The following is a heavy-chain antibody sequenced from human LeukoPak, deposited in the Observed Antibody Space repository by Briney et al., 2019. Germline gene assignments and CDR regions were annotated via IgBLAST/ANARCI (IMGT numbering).Heavy chain of an antibody. J-gene: IGHJ4*02. Sequence: PGGSLRLSCAASGFIFTNYAVHWVRQTPGKGLEWVAVISYDGSNKYYADSVKGRFTISRDNSKNTLYLQMNSLRAEDTAVYYCASPQAYWGQGTLVTVSS. CDR2: ISYDGSNK. V-gene: IGHV3-30-3*01. CDR3: ASPQAY. CDR1: GFIFTNYA.